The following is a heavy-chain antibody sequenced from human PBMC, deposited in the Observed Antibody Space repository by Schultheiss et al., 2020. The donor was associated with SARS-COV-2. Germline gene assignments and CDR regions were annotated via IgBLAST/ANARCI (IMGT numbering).Heavy chain of an antibody. CDR3: ATEKGYCTNGVCYTAVRTVGWFDP. Sequence: SVKVSCKASGGTFSSYAISWVRQAPGQGLEWMGGITPIFGTANYAQKFQGRVTITADESTSTAYMELSSLRSEDTAVYYCATEKGYCTNGVCYTAVRTVGWFDPWGQGTLVTVSS. D-gene: IGHD2-8*01. CDR1: GGTFSSYA. V-gene: IGHV1-69*13. CDR2: ITPIFGTA. J-gene: IGHJ5*02.